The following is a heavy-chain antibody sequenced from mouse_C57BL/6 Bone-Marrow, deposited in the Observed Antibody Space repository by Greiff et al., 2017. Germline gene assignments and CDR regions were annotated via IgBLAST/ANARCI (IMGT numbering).Heavy chain of an antibody. CDR2: ISDGGSYT. CDR3: AREDDGDWYFDV. CDR1: GFTFSSYA. V-gene: IGHV5-4*01. Sequence: DVKLVESGGGLVKPGGSLKLSCAASGFTFSSYAMSWVRQTPEKRLEWVATISDGGSYTYYPDNVKGRFTISRDNAKNNLYLQMSHRKSEDTAMYYCAREDDGDWYFDVWGTGTTVTVSS. D-gene: IGHD2-12*01. J-gene: IGHJ1*03.